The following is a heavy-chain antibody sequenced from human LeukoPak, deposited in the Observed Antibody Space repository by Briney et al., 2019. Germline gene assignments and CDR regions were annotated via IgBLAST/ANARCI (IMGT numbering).Heavy chain of an antibody. CDR1: GGSISRYY. CDR2: IYFSGTT. J-gene: IGHJ4*02. D-gene: IGHD2-21*02. V-gene: IGHV4-59*01. Sequence: SESLSLTCTVSGGSISRYYWSWIRQPPGKGLEWIGYIYFSGTTNYNPSLKSRVTISVDTSKNQFSLNLSSVTAADTAVYYCARGFGYSCGGDCYQPLHYWGQGTLVTVSS. CDR3: ARGFGYSCGGDCYQPLHY.